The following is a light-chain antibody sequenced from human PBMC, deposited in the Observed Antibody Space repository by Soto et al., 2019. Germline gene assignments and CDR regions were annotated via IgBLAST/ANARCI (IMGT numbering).Light chain of an antibody. Sequence: EVVLTQSPGTLSLSPGERATLSCRASQSLDSTYLAWYQQKPGQSPRLVIYGASRRATGIPDRFSGSGSGTDFTLTIGRLEPEDFAVYYCQQRSNWTLTFGGGTKVEIK. V-gene: IGKV3D-20*02. CDR1: QSLDSTY. CDR3: QQRSNWTLT. CDR2: GAS. J-gene: IGKJ4*01.